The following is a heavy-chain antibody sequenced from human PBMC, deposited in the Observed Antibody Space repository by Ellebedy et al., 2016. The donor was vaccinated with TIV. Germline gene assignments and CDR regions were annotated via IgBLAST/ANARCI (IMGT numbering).Heavy chain of an antibody. J-gene: IGHJ4*02. CDR1: GFTFSSYA. D-gene: IGHD2-15*01. CDR3: ARGRLRDNYFDY. CDR2: VRASDGST. Sequence: PGGSLRLSCAASGFTFSSYAMSWVRQAPGKGLEWVSDVRASDGSTYYADSVKGRFTISRDDAKNSLYLQMNSLRAEDTAVYFCARGRLRDNYFDYWGQGTLVTVSS. V-gene: IGHV3-23*01.